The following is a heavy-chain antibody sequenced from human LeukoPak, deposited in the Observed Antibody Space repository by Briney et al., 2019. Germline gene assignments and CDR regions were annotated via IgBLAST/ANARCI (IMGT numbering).Heavy chain of an antibody. CDR2: IIPIFGTA. D-gene: IGHD3-9*01. CDR3: ARGVDILTGYFDY. CDR1: GGTFSSYA. J-gene: IGHJ4*02. V-gene: IGHV1-69*13. Sequence: SVKVSCKASGGTFSSYAISWVRQAPGQGLEWMGGIIPIFGTANYEQKFQGRVTITADESTGTAYMELSSLRSEDTAVYYCARGVDILTGYFDYWGQGTLVTVSS.